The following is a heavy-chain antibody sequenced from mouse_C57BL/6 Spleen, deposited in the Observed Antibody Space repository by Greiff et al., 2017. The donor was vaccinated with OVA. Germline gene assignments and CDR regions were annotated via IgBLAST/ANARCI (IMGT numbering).Heavy chain of an antibody. J-gene: IGHJ4*01. V-gene: IGHV1-80*01. CDR2: IYPGDGDT. CDR3: ARYDDAMDY. Sequence: VQLQQSGAELVKPGASVKISCKASGYAFSSYWMNRVKQRPGKGLEWIGQIYPGDGDTNYNGKFKGKATLTADKSSSTAYMQLISLTSEDSAVYFCARYDDAMDYWGQGTSVTVSS. D-gene: IGHD2-14*01. CDR1: GYAFSSYW.